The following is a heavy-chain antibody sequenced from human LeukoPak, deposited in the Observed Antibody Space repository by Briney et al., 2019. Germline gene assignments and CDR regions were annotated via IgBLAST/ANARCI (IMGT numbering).Heavy chain of an antibody. CDR1: GYTLTELS. D-gene: IGHD3-10*02. Sequence: ASVKVSCKVSGYTLTELSMHWVRQAPGKGLEWMGGFDPEDGETIYAQKFQGRVTMTEDTSTDTAYMELSSLRSEDTAVYYCARSPYHVRGVGVGYFDYWGQGTLVTVSS. J-gene: IGHJ4*02. V-gene: IGHV1-24*01. CDR3: ARSPYHVRGVGVGYFDY. CDR2: FDPEDGET.